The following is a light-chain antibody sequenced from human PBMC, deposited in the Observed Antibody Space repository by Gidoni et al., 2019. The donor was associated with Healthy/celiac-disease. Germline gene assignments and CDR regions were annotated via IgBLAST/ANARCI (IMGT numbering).Light chain of an antibody. CDR2: GSS. V-gene: IGKV3-15*01. CDR3: QQYNNWPPQVT. J-gene: IGKJ2*01. Sequence: EIVMTQTPDTLSVSLGERATLSCSARQSVISNLDWYQPKPGQAPRLLIYGSSARATGIPARFSGSGSGTEFTLTISSLQSEDLAVYYCQQYNNWPPQVTFGQGTKLEIK. CDR1: QSVISN.